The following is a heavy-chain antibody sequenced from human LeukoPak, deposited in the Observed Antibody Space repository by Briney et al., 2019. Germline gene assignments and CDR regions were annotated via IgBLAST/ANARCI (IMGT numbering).Heavy chain of an antibody. D-gene: IGHD3-22*01. Sequence: SETLSLTCTVSVGSLSGHYWSWIRQPPGKRLEWIGYVCYTGRTKYNPSLQSRVTISIDTSKSQFHLKLTSVTSEDTAVYSCARLLDNDISGDPDTFDVWGQGTTVIVSS. CDR3: ARLLDNDISGDPDTFDV. J-gene: IGHJ3*01. CDR1: VGSLSGHY. V-gene: IGHV4-59*11. CDR2: VCYTGRT.